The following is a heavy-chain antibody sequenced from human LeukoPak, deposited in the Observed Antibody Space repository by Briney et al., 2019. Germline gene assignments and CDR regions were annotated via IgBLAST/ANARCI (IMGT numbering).Heavy chain of an antibody. Sequence: GGSLRLSCAASGFSFSGYSMNWVRQPPGQGLEWISYISRGSHTIYYADSVRGRFTISRDDAKNSLYLQMNSLRAEDMGIYYCSRETTSGYWGQGTLVTVSS. V-gene: IGHV3-48*04. D-gene: IGHD1-1*01. CDR3: SRETTSGY. J-gene: IGHJ4*02. CDR1: GFSFSGYS. CDR2: ISRGSHTI.